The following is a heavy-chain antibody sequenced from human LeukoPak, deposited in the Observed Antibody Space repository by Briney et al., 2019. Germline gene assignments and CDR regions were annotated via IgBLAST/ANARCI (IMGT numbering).Heavy chain of an antibody. V-gene: IGHV3-53*01. Sequence: PGGSLRLSCAASGFSVNNHYMNWVRQATGKGLEWVSLMDNFGYKHYADSVEGRRTISRDSSRNTVYLQLNSLRAEDPAVDYCAGGSYYGSGSRPGYIEYWGQGTLVPVSS. CDR3: AGGSYYGSGSRPGYIEY. CDR2: MDNFGYK. J-gene: IGHJ4*02. CDR1: GFSVNNHY. D-gene: IGHD3-10*01.